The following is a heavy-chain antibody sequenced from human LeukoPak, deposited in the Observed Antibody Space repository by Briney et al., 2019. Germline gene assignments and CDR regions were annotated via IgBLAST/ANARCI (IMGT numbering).Heavy chain of an antibody. CDR1: GGSFSGYY. J-gene: IGHJ3*02. CDR2: INHSGST. CDR3: ARVRYDFWSGTGNAFDI. D-gene: IGHD3-3*01. Sequence: SETLSLTCAVYGGSFSGYYWSWIRQPPGKGLEWIGEINHSGSTNYNPSLKSRVTISVDTSKNQFSLKLSSVTAADTAVYYCARVRYDFWSGTGNAFDIWGQGTMDTVSS. V-gene: IGHV4-34*01.